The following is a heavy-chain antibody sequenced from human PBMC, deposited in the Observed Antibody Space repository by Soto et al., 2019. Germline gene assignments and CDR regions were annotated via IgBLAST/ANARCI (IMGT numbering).Heavy chain of an antibody. CDR3: ARSLTGGGVTYYFDY. CDR2: IWFDGSKK. Sequence: GGSLRLSCAASGFTFSSNGMHWVRQAPGKGLEWVAVIWFDGSKKYYADSLKGRFTISRDNSKNTLYLQMNSLRAEDTAVYYCARSLTGGGVTYYFDYWGQGALVTVSS. V-gene: IGHV3-33*01. CDR1: GFTFSSNG. J-gene: IGHJ4*02. D-gene: IGHD3-16*01.